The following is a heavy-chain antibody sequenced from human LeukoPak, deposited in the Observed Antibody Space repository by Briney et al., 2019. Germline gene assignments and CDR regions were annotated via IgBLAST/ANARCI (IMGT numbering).Heavy chain of an antibody. Sequence: GGSLRLSCAASGFTFSSYWMSWVRQAPGKGLEWVANIKHDGSEKYYVDSVKGRFTISRDNAKDSLYLQMNSLRAEDAAVYYCGRQYYLDYWGQGILVTVSS. J-gene: IGHJ4*02. V-gene: IGHV3-7*01. CDR2: IKHDGSEK. CDR3: GRQYYLDY. CDR1: GFTFSSYW.